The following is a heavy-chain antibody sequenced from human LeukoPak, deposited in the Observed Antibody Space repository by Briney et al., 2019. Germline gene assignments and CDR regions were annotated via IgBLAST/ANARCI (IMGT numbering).Heavy chain of an antibody. V-gene: IGHV4-34*01. CDR2: INHSGST. J-gene: IGHJ4*02. CDR1: GGSFSGYY. Sequence: KPSETLSLTCAVYGGSFSGYYWSWIRQPPGKGLEWIGEINHSGSTNYNPSLKSRVTISVDTSKNQFSLKLSSVTAVDTAVYYCARGSLVPAGLFDYWGQGTLVTVSS. CDR3: ARGSLVPAGLFDY. D-gene: IGHD2-2*01.